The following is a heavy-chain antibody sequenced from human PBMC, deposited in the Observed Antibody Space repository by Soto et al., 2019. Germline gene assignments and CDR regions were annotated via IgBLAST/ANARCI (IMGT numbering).Heavy chain of an antibody. Sequence: PGEPLKISCKGSGYSFTSYWISWVRQMPGKGLEWMGRIDPSDSYTNYSPSFQGHVTISADKSISTAYLQWSSLKASDTAMYYCARQQWLGSYYYYYGMDVWGQGTTVTSP. J-gene: IGHJ6*02. D-gene: IGHD6-19*01. CDR2: IDPSDSYT. CDR1: GYSFTSYW. CDR3: ARQQWLGSYYYYYGMDV. V-gene: IGHV5-10-1*01.